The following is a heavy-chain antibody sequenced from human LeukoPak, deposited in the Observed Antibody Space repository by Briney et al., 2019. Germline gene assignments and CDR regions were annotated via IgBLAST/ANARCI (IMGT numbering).Heavy chain of an antibody. V-gene: IGHV3-33*08. D-gene: IGHD2-15*01. CDR3: ARDIGRAFDY. J-gene: IGHJ4*02. Sequence: GGSLRLSCAASGFTFSDYYMSWIRQAPGKGLEWVAVIWYDGSNKYYADSVKGRFTISRDNSKNTLYLQMNSLRAEDTAVYYCARDIGRAFDYWGQGTLVTVSS. CDR1: GFTFSDYY. CDR2: IWYDGSNK.